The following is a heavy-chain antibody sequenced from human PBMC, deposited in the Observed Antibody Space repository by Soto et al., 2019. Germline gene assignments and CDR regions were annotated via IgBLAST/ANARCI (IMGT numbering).Heavy chain of an antibody. CDR1: GASIGSSY. J-gene: IGHJ4*02. D-gene: IGHD3-16*01. V-gene: IGHV4-59*01. CDR3: ARVSSVTILDY. Sequence: SETLSLTCTVSGASIGSSYWTWIRQPPGKGLEWMGYIFYSGSTNYNPSLSGRVSMTVDTSKNQVSLNLRSVTAADTAVYYCARVSSVTILDYRGQGLSVTVSS. CDR2: IFYSGST.